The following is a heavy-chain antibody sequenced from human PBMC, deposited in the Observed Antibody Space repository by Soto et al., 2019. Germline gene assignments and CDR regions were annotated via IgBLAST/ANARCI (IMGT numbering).Heavy chain of an antibody. D-gene: IGHD2-15*01. CDR3: ARRDIYGHQAPY. V-gene: IGHV4-39*01. CDR2: IYHSGST. CDR1: GGSISGSSYY. J-gene: IGHJ4*02. Sequence: QVQLQESGPGLVKPSETLSLTCSVSGGSISGSSYYWGWIRQPPGKGLEWIGSIYHSGSTYDNPSLRRRVXXXVXXSKNQFSLKLSAVTAADTAVYYCARRDIYGHQAPYWGQGTLVTVSS.